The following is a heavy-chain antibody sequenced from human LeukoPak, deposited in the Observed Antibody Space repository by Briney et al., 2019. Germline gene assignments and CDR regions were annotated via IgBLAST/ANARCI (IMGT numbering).Heavy chain of an antibody. D-gene: IGHD3-22*01. V-gene: IGHV3-30-3*01. CDR1: GFTFSSYA. J-gene: IGHJ3*02. Sequence: TGRSLRLSCAASGFTFSSYAMHWVRQAPGKGLEWVAVISYDGSNKYYADSVKGRFTISRDNSKNTLYLQMNSLRAEDTAVYYCATNYYGSSGHTWGAFDIWGQGTMVTVSS. CDR2: ISYDGSNK. CDR3: ATNYYGSSGHTWGAFDI.